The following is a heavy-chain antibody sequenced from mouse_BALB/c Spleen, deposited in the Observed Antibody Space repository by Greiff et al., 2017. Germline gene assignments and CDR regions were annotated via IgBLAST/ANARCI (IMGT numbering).Heavy chain of an antibody. Sequence: EVQLKESGAELVKPGASVKLSCTASGFNIKDTYMHWVKQRPEQGLEWIGRIDPANGNTKYDPKFQGKATITADTSSNTAYLQLSSLTSEDTAVYDCAREEDYYGSRSWYFDVWGAGTTVTVSA. CDR1: GFNIKDTY. D-gene: IGHD1-1*01. V-gene: IGHV14-3*02. CDR2: IDPANGNT. CDR3: AREEDYYGSRSWYFDV. J-gene: IGHJ1*01.